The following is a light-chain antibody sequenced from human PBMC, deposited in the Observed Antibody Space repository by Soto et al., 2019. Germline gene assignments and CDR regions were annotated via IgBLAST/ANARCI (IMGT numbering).Light chain of an antibody. Sequence: QSVLTQPASVSGSPGQSITISCTGTSSDVGGYNFVSWYQQHPGRAPKLLIYEVSRRPSGVSNRFSGSKSGDTASLTISGLQAEDEAPYYCYSYRGYYTRVFGTGTKVTVL. CDR2: EVS. CDR1: SSDVGGYNF. V-gene: IGLV2-14*01. CDR3: YSYRGYYTRV. J-gene: IGLJ1*01.